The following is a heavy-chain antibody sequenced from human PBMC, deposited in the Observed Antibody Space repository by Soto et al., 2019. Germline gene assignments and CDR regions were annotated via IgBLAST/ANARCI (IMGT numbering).Heavy chain of an antibody. Sequence: PGGSLRLSCAASGFTFSSYAMSWVRQAPGKGLEWVSSMSGAGRSSYDADSVKGRFTISRDNSKNTLYLQMNNLRAEDTALYYCAKGPISGVENIYDYWGQGTLVTV. CDR3: AKGPISGVENIYDY. J-gene: IGHJ4*02. CDR2: MSGAGRSS. D-gene: IGHD3-3*01. V-gene: IGHV3-23*01. CDR1: GFTFSSYA.